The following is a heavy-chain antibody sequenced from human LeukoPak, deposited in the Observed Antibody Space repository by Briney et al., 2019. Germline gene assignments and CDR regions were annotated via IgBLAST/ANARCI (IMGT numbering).Heavy chain of an antibody. CDR2: IYSGGTI. D-gene: IGHD3-22*01. CDR1: GFSVRTNY. V-gene: IGHV3-53*01. J-gene: IGHJ3*01. Sequence: QAGGSLRLSCAAPGFSVRTNYMSWVRQAPGKGLEWVSVIYSGGTIRYADSVKGRFTISRDNSRDTLLLQMNSLRVDDTAVYYCVRAVHHLFYSDSSGYYGDAFDVWGQGTVVTVSS. CDR3: VRAVHHLFYSDSSGYYGDAFDV.